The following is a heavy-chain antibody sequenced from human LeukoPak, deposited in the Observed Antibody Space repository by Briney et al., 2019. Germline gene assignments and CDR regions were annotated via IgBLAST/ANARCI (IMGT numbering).Heavy chain of an antibody. CDR2: ISYDGSNK. Sequence: QAGGSLRLSCAASGFTFSSYAMHWVRQAPGKGLEWVAVISYDGSNKYYADSVKGRFTIPRDNSKNTLYLQMNSLRAEDTAVYYCARPRVVVTATDFDYWGQGTLVTVSS. CDR3: ARPRVVVTATDFDY. J-gene: IGHJ4*02. CDR1: GFTFSSYA. V-gene: IGHV3-30-3*01. D-gene: IGHD2-21*02.